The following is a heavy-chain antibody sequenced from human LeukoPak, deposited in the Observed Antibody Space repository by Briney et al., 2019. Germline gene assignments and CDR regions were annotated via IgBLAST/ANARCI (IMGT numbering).Heavy chain of an antibody. CDR1: GFTFSSYA. V-gene: IGHV3-48*03. CDR3: VRGGGSCCPFNAFDI. CDR2: ISISGSTI. Sequence: GGSLRLSCAASGFTFSSYAMSWVRQAPGKGLEWVSYISISGSTIYNADSVKGRFTISRDNAKNSLYLQMDSLRAEDTAVYYCVRGGGSCCPFNAFDIWGQGTMVTVSS. J-gene: IGHJ3*02. D-gene: IGHD2-15*01.